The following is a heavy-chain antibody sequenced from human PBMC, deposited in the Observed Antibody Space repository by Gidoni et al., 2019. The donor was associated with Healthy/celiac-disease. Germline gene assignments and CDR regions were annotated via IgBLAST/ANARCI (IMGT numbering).Heavy chain of an antibody. D-gene: IGHD1-26*01. CDR3: ARAYSGYAFDI. Sequence: EVQLVESGGGLVQPGGSLRLSCADSGFTVSSNYMGWVRQAPGKGLGWVSVIYSGGSTYYADSVKGRFTISRDNSKNTLYLQMNSLRAEDTAVYYCARAYSGYAFDIWGQGTMVTVSS. CDR2: IYSGGST. V-gene: IGHV3-66*01. CDR1: GFTVSSNY. J-gene: IGHJ3*02.